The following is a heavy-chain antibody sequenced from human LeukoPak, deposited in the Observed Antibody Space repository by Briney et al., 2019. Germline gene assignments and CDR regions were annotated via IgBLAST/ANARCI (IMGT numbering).Heavy chain of an antibody. Sequence: SETLSLTCTVSGGSISSSSYYWGWIRQPPGKGLDWIGNIYYSGTTYYNPSLKSRVTISVDTSKNQFSLKLSSVTAADTAVYYCARHGSYCGGDCYYYFDYWGQGTLVTVSS. V-gene: IGHV4-39*07. D-gene: IGHD2-21*02. CDR1: GGSISSSSYY. CDR3: ARHGSYCGGDCYYYFDY. J-gene: IGHJ4*02. CDR2: IYYSGTT.